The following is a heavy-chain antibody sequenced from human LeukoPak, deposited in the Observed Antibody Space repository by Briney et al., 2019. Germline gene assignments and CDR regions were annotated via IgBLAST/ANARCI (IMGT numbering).Heavy chain of an antibody. J-gene: IGHJ4*02. CDR1: GGSISSSSYY. CDR2: IYYSGST. D-gene: IGHD6-13*01. CDR3: ASRVIAAGYYFDY. V-gene: IGHV4-39*01. Sequence: PSETLSLTCTVSGGSISSSSYYWGWIRQPPGKGLEWIGSIYYSGSTYYNPSLKSRVTISVDTSKNQFSLKLSSVTAADTAVYYCASRVIAAGYYFDYWGQGTLATVSS.